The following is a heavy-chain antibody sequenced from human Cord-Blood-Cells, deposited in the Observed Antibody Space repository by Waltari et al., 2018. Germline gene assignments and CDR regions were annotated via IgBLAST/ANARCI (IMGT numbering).Heavy chain of an antibody. Sequence: QVQLQQWGAGLLKPSETLSLTCAVYGGSFSGYYWSWIRQPPGKGLEWIGEINHSGSTNSNPSLKSRVTISVDTSKNQFSLKLSSVTAADTAVYYCARPSSSDRPDDAFDIWGQGTMVTVSS. CDR1: GGSFSGYY. V-gene: IGHV4-34*01. D-gene: IGHD2-15*01. J-gene: IGHJ3*02. CDR2: INHSGST. CDR3: ARPSSSDRPDDAFDI.